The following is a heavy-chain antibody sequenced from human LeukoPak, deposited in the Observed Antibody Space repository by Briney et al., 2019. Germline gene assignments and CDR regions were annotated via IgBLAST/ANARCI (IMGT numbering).Heavy chain of an antibody. CDR2: ISSSSSYI. CDR1: GFTFSSYS. Sequence: GGSQRLSCAASGFTFSSYSMNWVRQSPGNGLEWVSSISSSSSYIYYADSVKGRFTISRDNAKNSLYLQMNSLRAEDTAVYYCASGTSGLRYFDYWGQGTLVTVSS. CDR3: ASGTSGLRYFDY. D-gene: IGHD5-12*01. V-gene: IGHV3-21*01. J-gene: IGHJ4*02.